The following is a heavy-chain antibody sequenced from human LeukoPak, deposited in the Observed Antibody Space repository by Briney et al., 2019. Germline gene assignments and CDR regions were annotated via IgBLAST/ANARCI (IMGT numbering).Heavy chain of an antibody. J-gene: IGHJ4*02. CDR3: ARDTAVAGAVYFDY. CDR2: INGDGSST. D-gene: IGHD6-19*01. V-gene: IGHV3-74*01. Sequence: PGGSLRLSCTASGFTFSSYWMHWVRQAPGKGLVWVSHINGDGSSTNYADSVKGRFTISRDNAKNTLSLQMNSLRAEDTAVYYCARDTAVAGAVYFDYWGQGSLVTVSS. CDR1: GFTFSSYW.